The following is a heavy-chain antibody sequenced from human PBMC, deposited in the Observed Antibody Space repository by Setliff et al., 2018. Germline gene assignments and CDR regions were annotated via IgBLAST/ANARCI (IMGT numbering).Heavy chain of an antibody. Sequence: PGESLKISCKGSGYSFSNFWIGWVRQMPGKGLEWMGIIYPGDSHTRYSPSFQGQVTMSADKSINTAYLQWSNLKASDTAICYCARSLVGATYPVYFDYWGQGALVTVS. CDR1: GYSFSNFW. CDR3: ARSLVGATYPVYFDY. V-gene: IGHV5-51*01. CDR2: IYPGDSHT. J-gene: IGHJ4*02. D-gene: IGHD1-26*01.